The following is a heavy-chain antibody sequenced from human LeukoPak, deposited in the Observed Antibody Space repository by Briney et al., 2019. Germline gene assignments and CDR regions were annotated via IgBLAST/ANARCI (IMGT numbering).Heavy chain of an antibody. CDR1: GFTFSSYA. D-gene: IGHD3-22*01. Sequence: GGSLRLSCAASGFTFSSYAMSWVRQAPGKGLEWVSGISGSGGSMYYADSVKGRFTISRDNSKNTLNLQMNSLRAEDTAVYYCAKDDSCGYYYVPGAFDIWGQGTMVTVSS. J-gene: IGHJ3*02. CDR3: AKDDSCGYYYVPGAFDI. CDR2: ISGSGGSM. V-gene: IGHV3-23*01.